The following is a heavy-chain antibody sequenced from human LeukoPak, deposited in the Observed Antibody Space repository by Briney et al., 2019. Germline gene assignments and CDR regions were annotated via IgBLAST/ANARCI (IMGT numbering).Heavy chain of an antibody. Sequence: GRSLRLSCAASGFTFSSYALHWVRQAPGKGLEWGAVISDDESDKKYADSVKGRFTISRDNAKNSLYLQMNSLRAEDTAVYYCARDRVNLTCCDAFDIWGQGTMVTVSS. V-gene: IGHV3-30*04. CDR3: ARDRVNLTCCDAFDI. CDR2: ISDDESDK. CDR1: GFTFSSYA. J-gene: IGHJ3*02. D-gene: IGHD3-9*01.